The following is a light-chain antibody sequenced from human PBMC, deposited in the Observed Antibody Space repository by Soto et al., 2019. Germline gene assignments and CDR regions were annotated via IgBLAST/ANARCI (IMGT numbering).Light chain of an antibody. Sequence: QSVLTQPASVSGSPGQSITISCTGTNNDVGGYNYVSWYQHLPGKAPKLMIYKVTSRPSGVSNRFSGSRSGNTASLTISGLRAEDEADYYCSSYTGSSTLVFGTGTKLTVL. J-gene: IGLJ1*01. CDR2: KVT. CDR1: NNDVGGYNY. CDR3: SSYTGSSTLV. V-gene: IGLV2-14*01.